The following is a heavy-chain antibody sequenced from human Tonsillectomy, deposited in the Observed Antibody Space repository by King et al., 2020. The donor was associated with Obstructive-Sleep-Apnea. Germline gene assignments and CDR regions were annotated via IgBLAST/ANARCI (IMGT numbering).Heavy chain of an antibody. CDR1: GGSISSGGYY. V-gene: IGHV4-31*03. J-gene: IGHJ4*02. CDR2: IYYSGST. Sequence: QLQESGPGLAKSSQTLSLTCTVSGGSISSGGYYWSWIRQHPGKGLEWIGYIYYSGSTYYNPSLKSRVTISVDTSKTQFSLKLSSVTAADTAVYYCARDRVWGRYPKGDFDYWGQGTLVTVSS. CDR3: ARDRVWGRYPKGDFDY. D-gene: IGHD3-16*02.